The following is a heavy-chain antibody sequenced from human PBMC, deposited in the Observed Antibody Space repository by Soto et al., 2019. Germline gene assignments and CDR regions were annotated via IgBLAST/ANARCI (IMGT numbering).Heavy chain of an antibody. Sequence: QVHLVQSGAEVKQPGSSVRVSCTASGGSFSSYVISWVRQAPGQGLEWMGGIIPMFGTANYEQRFQGRLTINADERTNTTYMELSTLRSEDSAVYYCATSSRKHCRGDTCFENWFDPWGQGTRVTVSS. V-gene: IGHV1-69*01. CDR1: GGSFSSYV. D-gene: IGHD2-21*02. CDR2: IIPMFGTA. J-gene: IGHJ5*02. CDR3: ATSSRKHCRGDTCFENWFDP.